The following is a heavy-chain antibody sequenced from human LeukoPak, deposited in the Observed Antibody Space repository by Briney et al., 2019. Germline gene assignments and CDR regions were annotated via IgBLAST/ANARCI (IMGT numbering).Heavy chain of an antibody. D-gene: IGHD4-23*01. J-gene: IGHJ6*02. Sequence: GASVTVSCKASGFTFSGYYIYWVRQAPGQGLEWMGWINPNNGDTNYAQKFQGRVTMTTDTSTSTLYMELSSLRSDDTAVYYCARTTPDYGGLRFSGYYGMDVWGQGTTVTVSS. CDR3: ARTTPDYGGLRFSGYYGMDV. CDR1: GFTFSGYY. V-gene: IGHV1-2*02. CDR2: INPNNGDT.